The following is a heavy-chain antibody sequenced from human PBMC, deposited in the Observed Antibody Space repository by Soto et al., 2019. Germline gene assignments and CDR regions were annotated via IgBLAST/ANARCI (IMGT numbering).Heavy chain of an antibody. CDR3: ARDLYSSSERYFDY. D-gene: IGHD6-6*01. Sequence: EVQLVESGGGLVKPGGSLRLSCAASGFTFSSYSMNWVRQAPGKGLEWVSSISSSSGYIYYAGSVKGRFTISRDNAKNSQYLQMNSLRAEDTAVYYCARDLYSSSERYFDYWGQGTLVTVSS. V-gene: IGHV3-21*01. J-gene: IGHJ4*02. CDR1: GFTFSSYS. CDR2: ISSSSGYI.